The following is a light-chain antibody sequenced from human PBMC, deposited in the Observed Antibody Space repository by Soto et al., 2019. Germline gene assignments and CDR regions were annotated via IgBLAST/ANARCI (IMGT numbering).Light chain of an antibody. CDR2: SAS. Sequence: DIQMTQSPSFVSASVGERVSITCRASQTISYILAWYQQKPGKAPKLLIHSASNLQTGVPSRFSGSRSATEFTLTISSLQPEDFATYFCQQTYSFPWTFGQGT. J-gene: IGKJ1*01. V-gene: IGKV1D-12*01. CDR3: QQTYSFPWT. CDR1: QTISYI.